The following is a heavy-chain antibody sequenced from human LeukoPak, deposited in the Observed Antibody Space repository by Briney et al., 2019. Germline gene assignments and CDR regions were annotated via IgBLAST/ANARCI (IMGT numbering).Heavy chain of an antibody. CDR3: ARHKGYDFWSRYYMDV. CDR1: GGSFSGYY. D-gene: IGHD3-3*01. CDR2: INHSGST. V-gene: IGHV4-34*01. Sequence: SETLSLTCAVYGGSFSGYYWSWIRQPPGKGLEWIGEINHSGSTNYNPSLKSRVTISVDTSKNQFSLKLSSVTAADTAVYYCARHKGYDFWSRYYMDVWGKGTTVTVSS. J-gene: IGHJ6*03.